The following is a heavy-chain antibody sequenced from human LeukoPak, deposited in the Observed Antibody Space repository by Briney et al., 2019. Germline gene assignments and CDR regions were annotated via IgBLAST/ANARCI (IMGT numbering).Heavy chain of an antibody. J-gene: IGHJ4*02. CDR1: GYTFTGYY. D-gene: IGHD1-26*01. V-gene: IGHV1-2*06. CDR3: ARVEVGEYYFDY. Sequence: ASVKVSCKASGYTFTGYYMHWVRQAPGQGLEWMGRINPNSGGTNYAQKFQGRVTMTRDTSISTAYMELSRLRSDDTAVYYCARVEVGEYYFDYWGQGTLVTVSS. CDR2: INPNSGGT.